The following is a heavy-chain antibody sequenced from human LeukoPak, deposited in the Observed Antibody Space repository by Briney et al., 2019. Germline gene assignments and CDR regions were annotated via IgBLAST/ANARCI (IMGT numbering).Heavy chain of an antibody. CDR1: GYTFTSYD. CDR2: VNPNSGNT. Sequence: ASVRVSCKASGYTFTSYDINWVRQATGQGLEWMGWVNPNSGNTGCAQKFQGRVTMTRDTSINTAYMELSSLTSEDTAVYYCANLIPRIRNMVRGVTDAFDIWGQGTMVTVSS. CDR3: ANLIPRIRNMVRGVTDAFDI. D-gene: IGHD3-10*01. V-gene: IGHV1-8*01. J-gene: IGHJ3*02.